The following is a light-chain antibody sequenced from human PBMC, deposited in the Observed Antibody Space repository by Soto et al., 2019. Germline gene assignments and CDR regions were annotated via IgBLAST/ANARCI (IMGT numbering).Light chain of an antibody. J-gene: IGKJ1*01. CDR1: QSVSSSY. V-gene: IGKV3-20*01. CDR2: GAS. CDR3: LQDYNYPWT. Sequence: IVLTQSPGPLSLSAGERATLSCMASQSVSSSYLAWYQQKPGQAPRLLIYGASSRATGIPDRFSGSGSGTECTLTISSLQPEDVTTYYCLQDYNYPWTFCQGTKVDIK.